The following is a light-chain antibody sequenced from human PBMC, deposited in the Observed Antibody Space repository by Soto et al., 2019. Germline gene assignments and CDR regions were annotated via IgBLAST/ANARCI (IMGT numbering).Light chain of an antibody. Sequence: EIVMTQSPATLSVSPGERVTLSCRASQSVRSNLAWYQQKLGQAPRLLIYGASTRATGIPARFSGSGSGTEFTLTISSLQSEDCAIFYCQQYNDWPRTFGQGTKL. J-gene: IGKJ2*01. V-gene: IGKV3-15*01. CDR3: QQYNDWPRT. CDR2: GAS. CDR1: QSVRSN.